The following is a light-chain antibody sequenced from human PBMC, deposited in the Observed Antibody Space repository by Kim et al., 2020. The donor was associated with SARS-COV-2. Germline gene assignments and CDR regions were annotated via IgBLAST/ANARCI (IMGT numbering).Light chain of an antibody. CDR2: GAS. Sequence: DIVLTQSPGTLSLSPGERATLSCRASQSVSRKCLAWYQHKPGQAPRLLISGASSRATGIPDRFSGSGSGTDFTLTISSLDPEDFAVYYCQQYGISPRTFGQGTKVDIK. CDR1: QSVSRKC. J-gene: IGKJ1*01. CDR3: QQYGISPRT. V-gene: IGKV3-20*01.